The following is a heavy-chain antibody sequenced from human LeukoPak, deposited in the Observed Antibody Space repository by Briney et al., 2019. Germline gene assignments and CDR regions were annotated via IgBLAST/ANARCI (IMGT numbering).Heavy chain of an antibody. Sequence: GGSLRLSCAASGFTFSSYAMHWVRQAPGKGLEWVAVISYDGSNKYYADSVKGRFTISGDNSKNTLYLQMNSLRAEDTAVYYCARRPYYDYVWGSSDYWGQGTLVTVSS. D-gene: IGHD3-16*01. V-gene: IGHV3-30*04. CDR2: ISYDGSNK. CDR1: GFTFSSYA. J-gene: IGHJ4*02. CDR3: ARRPYYDYVWGSSDY.